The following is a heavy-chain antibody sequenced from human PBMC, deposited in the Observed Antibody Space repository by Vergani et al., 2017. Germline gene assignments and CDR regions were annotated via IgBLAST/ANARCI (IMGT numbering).Heavy chain of an antibody. V-gene: IGHV3-9*01. Sequence: EVQLVESGGGLVQPGRSLRLSCAASGFTFDDYAMHWVRQAPGKGLEWVSGISWNSGSIGYADSVKGRFTISRDNAKNSLYLQRNSLRAEDTALYYCAKDRGCGGSCPNDAFDIWGQGTMVTVSS. CDR2: ISWNSGSI. CDR1: GFTFDDYA. CDR3: AKDRGCGGSCPNDAFDI. J-gene: IGHJ3*02. D-gene: IGHD2-15*01.